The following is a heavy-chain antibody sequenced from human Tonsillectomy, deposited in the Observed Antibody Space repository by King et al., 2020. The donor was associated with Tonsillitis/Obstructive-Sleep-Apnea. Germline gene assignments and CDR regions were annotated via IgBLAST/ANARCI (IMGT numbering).Heavy chain of an antibody. CDR1: GGSFSGYY. CDR2: INHSGST. D-gene: IGHD2-2*01. V-gene: IGHV4-34*01. Sequence: VQLQQWGAGLLKPSETPSLTCAVYGGSFSGYYWSWIRQPPGKGLEWIGEINHSGSTNYNPSLKSRVTISVDTSKNQFSLKLSSVTAADTAVYYCARGVGHCSSTSCPSWGQGTLVTVSS. CDR3: ARGVGHCSSTSCPS. J-gene: IGHJ4*02.